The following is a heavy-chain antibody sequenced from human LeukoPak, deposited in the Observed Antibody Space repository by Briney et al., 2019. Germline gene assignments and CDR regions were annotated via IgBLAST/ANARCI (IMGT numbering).Heavy chain of an antibody. V-gene: IGHV3-49*03. CDR1: GFTFGDYA. CDR3: TQSYDSSGYYYY. D-gene: IGHD3-22*01. CDR2: IRSKAYGGTT. Sequence: GGPLRLSCTASGFTFGDYAMSWFRQAPGKGLEWVGFIRSKAYGGTTEYAASVKGRFTISRDDSKSIAYLQMNSLKTEDTAVYYCTQSYDSSGYYYYWGQGTLVTVSS. J-gene: IGHJ4*02.